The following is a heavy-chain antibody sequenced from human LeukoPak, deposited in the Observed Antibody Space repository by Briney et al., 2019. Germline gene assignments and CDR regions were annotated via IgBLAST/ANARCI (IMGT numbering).Heavy chain of an antibody. V-gene: IGHV4-34*01. CDR2: INHSGST. CDR3: ARGAHHDY. J-gene: IGHJ4*02. CDR1: GGSFSGYY. Sequence: SETLSLTCAVYGGSFSGYYWSWIRQPPGKGLEWIGEINHSGSTNYNPSLKSRVTISVDTSKNQFSLKLSSVTAADTALYYCARGAHHDYWGQGTLVTVSS.